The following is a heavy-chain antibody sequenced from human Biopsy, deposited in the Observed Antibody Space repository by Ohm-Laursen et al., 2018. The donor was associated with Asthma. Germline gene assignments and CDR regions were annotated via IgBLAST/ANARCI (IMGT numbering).Heavy chain of an antibody. CDR1: GGTFSNFA. V-gene: IGHV1-69*01. J-gene: IGHJ6*02. CDR3: ARCQVGYSSGWSLLLKKIYYSGMDV. Sequence: GSSVKVSCKAPGGTFSNFAISWVRQAPGQGLEWLGGIMTVFGTTNYAQKFQGRVTITADESTGTAYMEVTSLRCDDTAIYYCARCQVGYSSGWSLLLKKIYYSGMDVWGQGTAVTVSS. CDR2: IMTVFGTT. D-gene: IGHD6-19*01.